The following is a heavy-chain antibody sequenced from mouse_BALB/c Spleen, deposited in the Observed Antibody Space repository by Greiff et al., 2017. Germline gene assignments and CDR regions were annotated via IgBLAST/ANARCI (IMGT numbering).Heavy chain of an antibody. J-gene: IGHJ1*01. D-gene: IGHD1-1*01. V-gene: IGHV1-5*01. CDR3: TRFYYGSSYWYFDV. CDR2: IYPGNSDT. Sequence: EVQLQQSGTVLARPGASVKMSCKAFGYSFTSYWMHWVKQRPGQGLEWIGAIYPGNSDTSYNQKFKGKAKLTAVTSASTAYMELSSLTNEDSAVYYCTRFYYGSSYWYFDVWGAGTTVTVSS. CDR1: GYSFTSYW.